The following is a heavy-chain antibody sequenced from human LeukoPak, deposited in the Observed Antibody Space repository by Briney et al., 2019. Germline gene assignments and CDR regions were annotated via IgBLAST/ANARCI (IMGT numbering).Heavy chain of an antibody. D-gene: IGHD3-3*01. V-gene: IGHV3-11*06. Sequence: GGSLRLSCAASGFTFSAHYMSWIRQAPGKGLEWISYISGTSTYTDYADSVKGRFTVSRENAMNSVYLQMNSLRDEDTAVYYCAGDLAVGVRADGHEFDYWGQGTLVSVSS. CDR2: ISGTSTYT. CDR3: AGDLAVGVRADGHEFDY. CDR1: GFTFSAHY. J-gene: IGHJ4*02.